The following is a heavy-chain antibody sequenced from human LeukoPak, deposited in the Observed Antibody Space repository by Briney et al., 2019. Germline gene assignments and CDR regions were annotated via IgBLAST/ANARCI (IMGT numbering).Heavy chain of an antibody. CDR3: ARGYFDWLLPPSFDY. CDR1: GYTFTSYD. CDR2: MNPNSGSI. Sequence: ASVKDFCKASGYTFTSYDINWVRQATGQGLEWMGWMNPNSGSIGYEQKFQGRVTMTRNTSISTAYMELSSLRSEDTAVYYCARGYFDWLLPPSFDYWGQGTLVTVSS. V-gene: IGHV1-8*01. D-gene: IGHD3-9*01. J-gene: IGHJ4*02.